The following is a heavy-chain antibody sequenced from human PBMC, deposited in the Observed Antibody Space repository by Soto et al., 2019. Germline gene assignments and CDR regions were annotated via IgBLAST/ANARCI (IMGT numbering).Heavy chain of an antibody. CDR2: ISGSGGST. J-gene: IGHJ1*01. CDR1: GFTFSSYA. CDR3: AKDKSTTYDQRAEDFQH. V-gene: IGHV3-23*01. D-gene: IGHD1-26*01. Sequence: EVQLLESGGGFVQPGGSLRLSCAASGFTFSSYAMSWVRQAPGKGLEWVSAISGSGGSTYYADSVKGRFTISRDNSKNTLYLHMNSLRAEDTYVYYCAKDKSTTYDQRAEDFQHWGQGTLVTVSS.